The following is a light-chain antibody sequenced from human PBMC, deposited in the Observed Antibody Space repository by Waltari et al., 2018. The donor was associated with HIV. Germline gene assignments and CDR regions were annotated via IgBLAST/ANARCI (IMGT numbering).Light chain of an antibody. CDR2: QEH. CDR3: QTTDTNGVVV. V-gene: IGLV3-25*03. J-gene: IGLJ2*01. Sequence: SSALTQTPSVSVSPGQTATITCSGEAFPSRYANWYHQRAGQAPFLVIYQEHNRPSGIPDRFSGSSSGTVLTLTISGVQTEDEGDYYCQTTDTNGVVVFGGGTKVTVL. CDR1: AFPSRY.